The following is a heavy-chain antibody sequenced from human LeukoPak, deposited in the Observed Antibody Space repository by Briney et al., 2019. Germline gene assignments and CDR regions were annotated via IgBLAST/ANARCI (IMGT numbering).Heavy chain of an antibody. CDR3: ARGLRFLEWFYY. CDR1: GYTFPSYG. J-gene: IGHJ4*02. V-gene: IGHV1-18*01. CDR2: ISAYNGNT. D-gene: IGHD3-3*01. Sequence: ASVKVSCKASGYTFPSYGISWVRQAPGQGLEWMGWISAYNGNTNYAQRLQGRVTMTTDTSTSTAYMELRSLRSEDTAVYYCARGLRFLEWFYYWGQGTLVTVSS.